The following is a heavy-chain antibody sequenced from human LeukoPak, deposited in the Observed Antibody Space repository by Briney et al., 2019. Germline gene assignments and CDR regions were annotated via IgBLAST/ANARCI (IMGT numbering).Heavy chain of an antibody. J-gene: IGHJ4*02. Sequence: GGSLRLSCAASGFTFSSYGMHWVRQAPGKGLEWVAFIRYDGSNKYYADSVKGRFTISRDNSKNTLYLQMNSLRAEDTAVYYCAKDTEYDSSGYHFDYWGQGTLVTVSS. D-gene: IGHD3-22*01. CDR3: AKDTEYDSSGYHFDY. CDR1: GFTFSSYG. V-gene: IGHV3-30*02. CDR2: IRYDGSNK.